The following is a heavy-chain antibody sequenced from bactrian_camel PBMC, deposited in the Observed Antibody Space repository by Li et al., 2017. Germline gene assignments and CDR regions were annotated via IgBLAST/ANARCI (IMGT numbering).Heavy chain of an antibody. CDR2: ISSDGDT. D-gene: IGHD4*01. V-gene: IGHV3S55*01. J-gene: IGHJ4*01. CDR3: AGVERERLCRWTEFSY. Sequence: QLVESGGGSVHTGGSLRLSCTAPGSTFDDGEMGWYRQDPGNECELVATISSDGDTYYADAVKGRFSISRDNAKNTVYLQMNSLKPEDTATYYCAGVERERLCRWTEFSYWGQGTQVTVS. CDR1: GSTFDDGE.